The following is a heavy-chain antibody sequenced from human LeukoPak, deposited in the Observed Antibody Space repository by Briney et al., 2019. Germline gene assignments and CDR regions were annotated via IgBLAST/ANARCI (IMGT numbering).Heavy chain of an antibody. Sequence: SVKVSCKASGGTFSSYAISWVRQAPGQGLEWMGRIIPIFGIANYAQKFQGRVTITADKSTSTAYMELSSLRSEDTAVYYCARDSHEGYWASGFDYWGQRTLVTVSS. CDR3: ARDSHEGYWASGFDY. D-gene: IGHD2-8*02. CDR1: GGTFSSYA. J-gene: IGHJ4*02. CDR2: IIPIFGIA. V-gene: IGHV1-69*04.